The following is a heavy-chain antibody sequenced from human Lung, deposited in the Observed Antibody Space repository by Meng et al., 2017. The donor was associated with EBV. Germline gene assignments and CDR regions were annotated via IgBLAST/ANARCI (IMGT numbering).Heavy chain of an antibody. CDR2: IYDSGST. D-gene: IGHD6-6*01. Sequence: QVPLGEAGPGLVKPSQPLSLTCTVSGGSIRFGDYYGSWIRQPPGKGLEWIGYIYDSGSTSYNPSLMSRVTISVDTSRNQFSLKLTSVTAADTAVYYCAREYSSSSGLPGPWGQGTLVTVSS. J-gene: IGHJ5*02. CDR3: AREYSSSSGLPGP. V-gene: IGHV4-30-4*08. CDR1: GGSIRFGDYY.